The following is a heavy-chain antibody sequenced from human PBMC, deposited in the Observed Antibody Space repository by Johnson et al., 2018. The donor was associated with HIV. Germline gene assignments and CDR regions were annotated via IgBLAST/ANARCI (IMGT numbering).Heavy chain of an antibody. CDR1: GFTVRNNY. CDR3: YCTDHFGAGSESKGTFDV. Sequence: EVQSVESGGGWTQPGWSLRLSCPVSGFTVRNNYMSWVRQAPGTGLACVSLIYSGGLTYYADSVMGRFTISRDNSKNTLYLQMTSLRQDDTGVYWCYCTDHFGAGSESKGTFDVWGQGTMVTVSS. V-gene: IGHV3-53*01. CDR2: IYSGGLT. D-gene: IGHD3-10*01. J-gene: IGHJ3*01.